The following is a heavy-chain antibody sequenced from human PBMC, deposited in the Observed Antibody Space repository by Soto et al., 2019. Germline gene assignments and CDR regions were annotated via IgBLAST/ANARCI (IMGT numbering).Heavy chain of an antibody. V-gene: IGHV4-39*07. CDR3: ARSQTTVTSYDY. Sequence: PSETLSLTCTVSGGSISSTSYYWGWIRQPPGKGLEWIGSIYYSGSTYYNASLKSRVTISVDRSKNQFSLKLSSVTAADTAVYYCARSQTTVTSYDYWGQGTLVTVSS. D-gene: IGHD4-17*01. CDR1: GGSISSTSYY. CDR2: IYYSGST. J-gene: IGHJ4*02.